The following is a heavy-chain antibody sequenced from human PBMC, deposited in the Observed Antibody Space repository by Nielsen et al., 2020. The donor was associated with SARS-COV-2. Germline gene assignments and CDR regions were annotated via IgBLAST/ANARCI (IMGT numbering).Heavy chain of an antibody. CDR3: TTGSSGGEDY. D-gene: IGHD3-16*01. CDR1: GFSFSDYA. Sequence: GESLKISCEASGFSFSDYAMTWVRQAPGKGLEWVGRIKSGGSADHGAPVKGRFTISRDDSKNTMYLQMNSLRIGDTAVYYCTTGSSGGEDYWGQGTLVTVSS. CDR2: IKSGGSA. J-gene: IGHJ4*02. V-gene: IGHV3-15*01.